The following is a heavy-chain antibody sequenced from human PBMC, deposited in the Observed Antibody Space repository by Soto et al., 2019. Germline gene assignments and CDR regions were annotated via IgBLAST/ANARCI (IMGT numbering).Heavy chain of an antibody. Sequence: PSDTLSLTCAVSGGSLSSGGYSWSWIRQPPGKGLEWIGYIYHSVSTYYNPSLKSRVTISVDRSKNQFSLKLSSVTAADTAVYYCARGTPFGRWGQGTLVPSPQ. CDR2: IYHSVST. D-gene: IGHD3-3*01. J-gene: IGHJ4*02. V-gene: IGHV4-30-2*01. CDR3: ARGTPFGR. CDR1: GGSLSSGGYS.